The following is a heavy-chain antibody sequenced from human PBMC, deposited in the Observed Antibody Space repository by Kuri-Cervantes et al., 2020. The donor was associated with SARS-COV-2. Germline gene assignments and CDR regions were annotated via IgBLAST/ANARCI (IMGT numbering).Heavy chain of an antibody. D-gene: IGHD3-3*01. Sequence: SETLSLTCTVSGYSISSGYHWGWIRQPPGKGLEWIGSIYYSGSTFYSPSLKSRVTISVDTSKNQFSLKLSSVTAADTAVYYCARRNLRFLAGGYYFDYWGQGTLVTVSS. CDR1: GYSISSGYH. CDR3: ARRNLRFLAGGYYFDY. V-gene: IGHV4-38-2*02. CDR2: IYYSGST. J-gene: IGHJ4*02.